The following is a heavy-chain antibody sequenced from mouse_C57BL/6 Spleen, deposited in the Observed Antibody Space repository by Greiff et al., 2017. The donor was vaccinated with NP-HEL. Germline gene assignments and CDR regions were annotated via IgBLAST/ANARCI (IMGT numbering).Heavy chain of an antibody. CDR2: INPNNGGT. CDR3: ARWRLVLYYAMDY. V-gene: IGHV1-18*01. J-gene: IGHJ4*01. CDR1: GYTFTDYN. Sequence: VQLQQSGPELVKPGASVKIPRKASGYTFTDYNMDWVKQSHGKSLEWIGDINPNNGGTIYNQKFKGKATLTVDKSSSTAYMELRSLTSEDTAVYYCARWRLVLYYAMDYWGQGTSVTVSS.